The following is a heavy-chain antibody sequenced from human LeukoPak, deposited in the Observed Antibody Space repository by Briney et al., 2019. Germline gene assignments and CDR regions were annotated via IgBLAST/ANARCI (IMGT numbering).Heavy chain of an antibody. CDR1: GGSISSSSYY. CDR3: ARQLYASIAASDDY. J-gene: IGHJ4*02. Sequence: SETLSLTCTVSGGSISSSSYYWGWIRQPPGKGLEWIGSIYYSGSTYYNPSLKSRVTISVDTSKNQFSLKLSSVTAADTAVYYCARQLYASIAASDDYWGQGTLVTVSS. CDR2: IYYSGST. D-gene: IGHD6-6*01. V-gene: IGHV4-39*01.